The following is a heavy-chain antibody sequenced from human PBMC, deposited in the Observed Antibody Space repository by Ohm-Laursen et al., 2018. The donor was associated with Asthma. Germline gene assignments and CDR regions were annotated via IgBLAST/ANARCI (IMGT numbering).Heavy chain of an antibody. CDR3: AKDRDYYDSSGYLY. CDR2: FSLDSDRI. J-gene: IGHJ4*02. D-gene: IGHD3-22*01. Sequence: SLRLSCSASGFTFEKYAMHWVRQPPGKGLEWVSGFSLDSDRIDYADSVKGRFTVSRDNAKNSLYLQMNNLRPEDTALYYCAKDRDYYDSSGYLYWGQGTLVTVSS. CDR1: GFTFEKYA. V-gene: IGHV3-9*01.